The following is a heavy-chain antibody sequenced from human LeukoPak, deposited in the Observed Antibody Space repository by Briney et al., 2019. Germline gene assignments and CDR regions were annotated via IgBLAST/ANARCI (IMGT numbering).Heavy chain of an antibody. CDR1: TYSISSDCY. J-gene: IGHJ4*02. Sequence: SETLPLTCGVSTYSISSDCYWGWIRQPPGKGLEWIGSIYHSGSTYYNPSLRSRVTISVDTSKNQFSLKLSSVTAADTAVYYCARGLQSLGYFDYWGQRTLVSASS. CDR3: ARGLQSLGYFDY. CDR2: IYHSGST. V-gene: IGHV4-38-2*01. D-gene: IGHD4-11*01.